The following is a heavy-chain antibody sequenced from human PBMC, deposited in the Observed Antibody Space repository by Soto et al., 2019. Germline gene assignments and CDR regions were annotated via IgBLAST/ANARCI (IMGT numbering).Heavy chain of an antibody. CDR1: GYSFTSYG. CDR3: ARGGVGVGATWYFDY. V-gene: IGHV1-18*01. CDR2: ISPYNGNT. D-gene: IGHD1-26*01. Sequence: QVQLVQSGAEVKKPGASVKVSCKASGYSFTSYGISWVREAPGQGLEWMGWISPYNGNTNYAQKFQGRVTMTTDTSTSTAYMELRSLRSDDTAVYYCARGGVGVGATWYFDYWGQGTLVTVSS. J-gene: IGHJ4*02.